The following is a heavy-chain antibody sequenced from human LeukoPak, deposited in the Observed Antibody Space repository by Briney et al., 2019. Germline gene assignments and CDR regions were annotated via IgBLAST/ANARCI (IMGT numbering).Heavy chain of an antibody. CDR3: ARGRYSSGPFDY. CDR2: INHSGST. J-gene: IGHJ4*02. Sequence: SETLSLTSAVYGGSFSGYYWSWIRQPPGKGLEWIGEINHSGSTNYNPSLKSRVTISVDTSKNQFSLKLSSVTAADTAVYYCARGRYSSGPFDYWGQGTLVTVSS. CDR1: GGSFSGYY. D-gene: IGHD6-19*01. V-gene: IGHV4-34*01.